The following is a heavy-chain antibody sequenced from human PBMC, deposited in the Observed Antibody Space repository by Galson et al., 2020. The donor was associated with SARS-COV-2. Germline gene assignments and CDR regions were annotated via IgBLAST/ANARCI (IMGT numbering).Heavy chain of an antibody. J-gene: IGHJ5*02. V-gene: IGHV4-59*01. CDR1: GGSIISYY. Sequence: SETLYLTCTVSGGSIISYYWSWIRQPPGKGLEWIGYIYYSGSTNYNPSLKSRVSFSVDTSKNQFSLKLSSVTTADTAVYYCARSHYYGSDNWFDPWGQGTLFTVSS. D-gene: IGHD3-10*01. CDR2: IYYSGST. CDR3: ARSHYYGSDNWFDP.